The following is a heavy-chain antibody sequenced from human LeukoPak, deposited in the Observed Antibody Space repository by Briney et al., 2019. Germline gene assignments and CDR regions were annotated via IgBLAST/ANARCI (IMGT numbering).Heavy chain of an antibody. CDR3: ARDPSVVAATPVDY. V-gene: IGHV1-18*01. J-gene: IGHJ4*02. D-gene: IGHD2-15*01. CDR2: VSAYNGNT. Sequence: ALVKVSCKASGYTFTSYGISWVRQAPGQGLEWMGWVSAYNGNTNYAQKLQGRVTMTTDTSTSTAYMELRSLRSDDTAVYYCARDPSVVAATPVDYWGQGTLVTVSS. CDR1: GYTFTSYG.